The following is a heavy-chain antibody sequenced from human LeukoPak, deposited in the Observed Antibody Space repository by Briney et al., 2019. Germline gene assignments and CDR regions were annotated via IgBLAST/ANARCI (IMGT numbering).Heavy chain of an antibody. J-gene: IGHJ3*02. Sequence: SETLSLTCAVYGGSFSGYYWSWIRQPPGKGLEWIGEINHSGSTNYNPSLKSRVTISVDTSKNQFSLKLSTVTAADTAVYYCARGFDIVVRTDAFDIWGQGTMVTVSS. CDR2: INHSGST. CDR3: ARGFDIVVRTDAFDI. CDR1: GGSFSGYY. D-gene: IGHD2-2*01. V-gene: IGHV4-34*01.